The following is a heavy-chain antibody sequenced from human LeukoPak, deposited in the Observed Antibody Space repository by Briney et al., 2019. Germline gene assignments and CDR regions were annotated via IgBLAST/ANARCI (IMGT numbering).Heavy chain of an antibody. Sequence: GRSLRLSCAASGFTFSSYGMHWVRQAPGKGLEWVAVIWYDGSNKYYADSVKGRFTISRDNSKNTLYLQMNSLRAEDTAVYYCARDSHDCPFDYWGQRTLVTVSS. D-gene: IGHD2-21*02. J-gene: IGHJ4*02. CDR3: ARDSHDCPFDY. CDR1: GFTFSSYG. V-gene: IGHV3-33*01. CDR2: IWYDGSNK.